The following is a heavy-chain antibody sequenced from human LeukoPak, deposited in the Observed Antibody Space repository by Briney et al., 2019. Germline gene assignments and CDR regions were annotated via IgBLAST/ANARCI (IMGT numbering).Heavy chain of an antibody. J-gene: IGHJ3*02. Sequence: ASVKVSCKSSRYTFTSYYLHCVRHAPAQGLECMGIINPIGGSTRYAQKFQRRDTMTGDTYTNTLYMDQRRVSSEDTAVYCCARFCPNCRDGYNKFHAFDIWGQGTMVTVSS. CDR3: ARFCPNCRDGYNKFHAFDI. D-gene: IGHD5-24*01. CDR1: RYTFTSYY. CDR2: INPIGGST. V-gene: IGHV1-46*01.